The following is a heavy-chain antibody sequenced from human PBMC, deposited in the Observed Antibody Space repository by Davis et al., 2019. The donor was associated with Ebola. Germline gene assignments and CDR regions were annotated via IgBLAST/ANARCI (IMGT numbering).Heavy chain of an antibody. CDR2: IWYDGSNK. J-gene: IGHJ6*02. CDR1: GFTFSSYG. V-gene: IGHV3-33*01. Sequence: GGSLRLSCAASGFTFSSYGMHWVRQAPGKGLEWVAVIWYDGSNKYYADSVKGRFTISRDNSKNTLYLQMNSLRAEDTAVYYCATHSDSSSWYYNYYYYYGMDVWGQGTTVTVSS. D-gene: IGHD6-13*01. CDR3: ATHSDSSSWYYNYYYYYGMDV.